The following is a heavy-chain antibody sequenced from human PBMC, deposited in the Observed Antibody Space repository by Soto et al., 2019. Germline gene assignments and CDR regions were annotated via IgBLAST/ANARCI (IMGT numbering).Heavy chain of an antibody. Sequence: ASVQVSCKASWNPFPTYGITWLRQAPGQGLEWMGWMIGDNGDSEFPERFQDRVTLTRDTSATTAYMELRSLRSDDTAVYFCARGRQDYSPDYYYFDIWGQGTMVTVSS. CDR2: MIGDNGDS. V-gene: IGHV1-18*01. D-gene: IGHD1-26*01. CDR1: WNPFPTYG. J-gene: IGHJ4*01. CDR3: ARGRQDYSPDYYYFDI.